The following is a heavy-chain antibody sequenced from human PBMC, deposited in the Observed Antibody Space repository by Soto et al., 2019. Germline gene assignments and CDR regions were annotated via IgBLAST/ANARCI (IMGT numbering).Heavy chain of an antibody. V-gene: IGHV1-24*01. CDR2: FDPEDGET. D-gene: IGHD5-12*01. J-gene: IGHJ4*02. CDR1: GYTLTELS. CDR3: ATRYGGSSYYFDY. Sequence: ASVKVSCKVSGYTLTELSIHWVRQAPGKGLEWMGGFDPEDGETIYAQKFQGRVTMTEDTSTDTAYMELSSLRSEDTAVYYCATRYGGSSYYFDYWGQGTLVTVSS.